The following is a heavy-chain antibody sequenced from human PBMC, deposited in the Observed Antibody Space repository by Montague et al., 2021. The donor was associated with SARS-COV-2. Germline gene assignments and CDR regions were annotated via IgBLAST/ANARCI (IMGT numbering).Heavy chain of an antibody. CDR3: ARRDGRGFVVTGFDSFFDS. Sequence: SETLSLTCTVSGDPISSSSYYWGWIRQSPGRVLEWIGSINYNGRTYYNPSLKSRVTISVDAPKDQFSLQLASMTAADTAVYYCARRDGRGFVVTGFDSFFDSWGQGSLVIVSS. CDR2: INYNGRT. J-gene: IGHJ4*02. CDR1: GDPISSSSYY. V-gene: IGHV4-39*01. D-gene: IGHD2-15*01.